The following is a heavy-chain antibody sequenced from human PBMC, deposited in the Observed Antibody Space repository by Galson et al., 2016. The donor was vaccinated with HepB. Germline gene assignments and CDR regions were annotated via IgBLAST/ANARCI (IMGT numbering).Heavy chain of an antibody. J-gene: IGHJ4*02. Sequence: SLRLSCAASGFTFSNYGMHWVRQAPGKGLEWVAVIWYDGSEKYYADSVKGRFTISRDNAKNSLYLQMSSLRPEDTAVYYCALGQGFLADSWGQGTLVTVSS. V-gene: IGHV3-33*03. CDR3: ALGQGFLADS. CDR1: GFTFSNYG. CDR2: IWYDGSEK.